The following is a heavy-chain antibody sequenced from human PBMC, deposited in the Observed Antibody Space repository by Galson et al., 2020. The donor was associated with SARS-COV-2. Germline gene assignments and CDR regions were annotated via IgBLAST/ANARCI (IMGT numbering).Heavy chain of an antibody. CDR1: GASISSGGYY. CDR2: SYYNGRT. J-gene: IGHJ4*02. V-gene: IGHV4-31*03. D-gene: IGHD3-3*01. Sequence: SETLSLTCTVSGASISSGGYYLGWIRQEHGKGLEWIGYSYYNGRTYYNPSLESRVSISVDTSQNHFSLKLTSTNVADTAMYYGARGERVTIVGGMNSFDSWGQGALVTVSS. CDR3: ARGERVTIVGGMNSFDS.